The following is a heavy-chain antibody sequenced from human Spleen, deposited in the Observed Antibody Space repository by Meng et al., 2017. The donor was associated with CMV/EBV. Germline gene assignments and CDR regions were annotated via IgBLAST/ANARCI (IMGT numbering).Heavy chain of an antibody. V-gene: IGHV3-7*03. D-gene: IGHD3-3*02. CDR1: GFTFSIYW. CDR2: IKQDGGET. Sequence: GESLKISCASSGFTFSIYWMSWVHQAPGKGLEWVATIKQDGGETFYVESVRGRSTISRDNAKNSLYLQMDSLTADDTAIYYCAKEGILVLADVGQSDVYYGLDVWGQGTSVTVSS. J-gene: IGHJ6*02. CDR3: AKEGILVLADVGQSDVYYGLDV.